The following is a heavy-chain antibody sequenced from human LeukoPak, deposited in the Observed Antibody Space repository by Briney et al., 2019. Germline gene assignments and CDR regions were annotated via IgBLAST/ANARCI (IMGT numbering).Heavy chain of an antibody. CDR3: ASSTWGYFDY. CDR1: GFTFSSYA. Sequence: GGSLRLSCAASGFTFSSYAMSWVRQAPGKGLEWVSVIYSGGSTYYADSVKGRFTISRDNSKNTLYLQMNSLRAEDTAVYYCASSTWGYFDYWGQGTLVTVSS. D-gene: IGHD6-13*01. CDR2: IYSGGST. V-gene: IGHV3-53*01. J-gene: IGHJ4*02.